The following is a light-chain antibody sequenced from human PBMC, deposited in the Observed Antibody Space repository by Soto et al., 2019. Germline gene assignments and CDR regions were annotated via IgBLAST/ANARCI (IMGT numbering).Light chain of an antibody. V-gene: IGKV3-11*01. J-gene: IGKJ5*01. CDR1: QSVSSY. Sequence: TQSPATLSVSPGERATLSCRASQSVSSYLAWYQQKPGQAPRLLIYDASNRATGIPARFSGSGSGTDFTLTISSLEPEDFAVYYCQQRSNWPSITFGQGTRLEIK. CDR2: DAS. CDR3: QQRSNWPSIT.